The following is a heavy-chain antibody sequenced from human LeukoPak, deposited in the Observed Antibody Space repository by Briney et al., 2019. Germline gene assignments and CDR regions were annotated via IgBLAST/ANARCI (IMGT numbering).Heavy chain of an antibody. Sequence: SQTLALPHAVSGGFISRYYWSWIRQPAAKALEWVGRFYTSGDTDYNPSLKSRVTISVDKSKNQFSLKLSSVTAADTAVYYCASEDPSGPAGYFDYWGQGTLVTVSS. V-gene: IGHV4-4*07. D-gene: IGHD6-19*01. CDR1: GGFISRYY. CDR2: FYTSGDT. CDR3: ASEDPSGPAGYFDY. J-gene: IGHJ4*02.